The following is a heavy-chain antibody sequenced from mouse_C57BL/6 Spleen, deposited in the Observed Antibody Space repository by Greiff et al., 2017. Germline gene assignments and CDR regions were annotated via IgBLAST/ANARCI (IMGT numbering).Heavy chain of an antibody. V-gene: IGHV5-17*01. CDR1: GFTFSDYG. D-gene: IGHD1-1*01. J-gene: IGHJ1*03. CDR2: ISSGSSTI. CDR3: ARRGGSGPHWYFDV. Sequence: EVKLVESGGGLVKPGGSLKLSCAASGFTFSDYGMHWVRQAPEKGLEWVAYISSGSSTIYYADSVKGRFTISRDNAKNTLFLQMTSLRSEDTAVYYCARRGGSGPHWYFDVWGTGTTVTVSS.